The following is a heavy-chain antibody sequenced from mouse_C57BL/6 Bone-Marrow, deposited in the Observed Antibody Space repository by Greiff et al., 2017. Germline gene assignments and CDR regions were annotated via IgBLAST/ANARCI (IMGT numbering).Heavy chain of an antibody. CDR3: ARWGLRYLDY. Sequence: QVQLQQPGAELVKPGASVTLSCKASGYTFTSYWMHWVKQRPGQGLEWIGMIHPNSGSTNYNEKFKSKATLTVDKSSSQAYMHLSSLTSEDSAVYYCARWGLRYLDYWGQGTTLTVSS. D-gene: IGHD2-13*01. CDR1: GYTFTSYW. CDR2: IHPNSGST. J-gene: IGHJ2*01. V-gene: IGHV1-64*01.